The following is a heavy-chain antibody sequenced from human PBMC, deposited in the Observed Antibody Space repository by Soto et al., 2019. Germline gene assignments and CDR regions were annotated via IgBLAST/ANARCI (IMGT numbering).Heavy chain of an antibody. Sequence: RASVKVSCKASGGTFSSYAISWVRQAPGQGLEWMGWINAGNGNTKYSQKFQGRVTITRDTPASTAYMELSSLRSEDTAVYYCARVPRLGLLDYWGQVPLVTVSS. CDR3: ARVPRLGLLDY. D-gene: IGHD5-18*01. CDR2: INAGNGNT. J-gene: IGHJ4*02. CDR1: GGTFSSYA. V-gene: IGHV1-3*01.